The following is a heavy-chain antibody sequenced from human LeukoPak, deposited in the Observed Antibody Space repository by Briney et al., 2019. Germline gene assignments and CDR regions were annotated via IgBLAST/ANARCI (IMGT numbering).Heavy chain of an antibody. V-gene: IGHV4-4*07. J-gene: IGHJ4*02. CDR1: GGSISSYY. D-gene: IGHD1-26*01. CDR3: ARGGVGATFDY. Sequence: SETLFLTCTVSGGSISSYYWSWIRQPAGKGLEWIGRIYTSGSTNYNPSLKSRVTISVDKSKNQFSLKLSSVTAADTAVYYCARGGVGATFDYWGQGTLVTVSS. CDR2: IYTSGST.